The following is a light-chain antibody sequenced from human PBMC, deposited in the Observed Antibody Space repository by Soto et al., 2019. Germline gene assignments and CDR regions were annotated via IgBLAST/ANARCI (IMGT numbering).Light chain of an antibody. CDR1: QSVSSSY. J-gene: IGKJ1*01. V-gene: IGKV3-20*01. Sequence: EIVLTQSPGTLSLSPGERATLSCRASQSVSSSYLAWYQQKPGQAPRLLIYGASSRATGIPDRFSGSGSGTDFTLTIRRLEREDFAVYYCQQYGSSTWTFGQGTKVEIK. CDR3: QQYGSSTWT. CDR2: GAS.